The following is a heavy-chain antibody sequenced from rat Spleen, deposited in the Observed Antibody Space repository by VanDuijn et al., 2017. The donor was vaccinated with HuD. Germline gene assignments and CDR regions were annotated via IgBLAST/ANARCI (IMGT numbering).Heavy chain of an antibody. D-gene: IGHD1-11*01. V-gene: IGHV2-47*01. CDR1: GLSLPSNC. J-gene: IGHJ3*01. CDR2: IWSNGGT. CDR3: TRTYGGYTSHWFAY. Sequence: QVRLKESGPGLVQPSQTLSLTCTVSGLSLPSNCVSWIRQPPGKGLEWMGVIWSNGGTDFNSALISRLSISRDTSKSQVFLNMNSLQTEDTAIYFCTRTYGGYTSHWFAYWGQGTLVTVS.